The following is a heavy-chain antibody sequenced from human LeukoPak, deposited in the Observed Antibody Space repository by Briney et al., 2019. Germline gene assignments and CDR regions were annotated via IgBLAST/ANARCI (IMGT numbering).Heavy chain of an antibody. D-gene: IGHD6-25*01. CDR2: IWYDGSKK. V-gene: IGHV3-33*01. J-gene: IGHJ4*02. CDR1: GFTFSAFG. CDR3: ERDGGSGIDY. Sequence: HPGGSLRLSCTASGFTFSAFGMHWVRQAPGKGLEWVGVIWYDGSKKYYAESVKGRFTISKDDSKNTLYLQMNSLRVEDSAVYYCERDGGSGIDYWGQGTLVTVSP.